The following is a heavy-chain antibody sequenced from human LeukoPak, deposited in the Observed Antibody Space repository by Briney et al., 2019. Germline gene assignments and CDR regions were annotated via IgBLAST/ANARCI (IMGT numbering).Heavy chain of an antibody. Sequence: GGTLRLSCAASGFTFSSYGMSWVRQAPGKGLQRVSVIIGSGSSTYYADSVKGRFTISRDNSRNTLYLQMNSLRAEDTAVYYCARWYYYETSGLYYGSFDYWGQGTLVTVSS. D-gene: IGHD3-22*01. CDR1: GFTFSSYG. CDR3: ARWYYYETSGLYYGSFDY. J-gene: IGHJ4*02. CDR2: IIGSGSST. V-gene: IGHV3-23*01.